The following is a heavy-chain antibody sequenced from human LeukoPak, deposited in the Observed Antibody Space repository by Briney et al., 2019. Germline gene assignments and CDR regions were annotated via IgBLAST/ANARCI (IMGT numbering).Heavy chain of an antibody. CDR1: GFTFSNYW. CDR2: VKPDESEK. J-gene: IGHJ4*02. Sequence: GGSLRLSCVASGFTFSNYWMSWVRQAPGRGLEWVANVKPDESEKYYGDSVKGRFTISRDNAKNSLYLQMHSLRVDDTAVYYCVTHEVTVITRSTFDYWGQGTLLTVSS. CDR3: VTHEVTVITRSTFDY. D-gene: IGHD4-23*01. V-gene: IGHV3-7*01.